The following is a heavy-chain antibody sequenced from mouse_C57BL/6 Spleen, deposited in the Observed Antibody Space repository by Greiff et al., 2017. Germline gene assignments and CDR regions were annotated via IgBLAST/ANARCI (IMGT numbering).Heavy chain of an antibody. D-gene: IGHD2-1*01. J-gene: IGHJ4*01. Sequence: VQLQQPGAELVRPGSSVKLSCKASGYTFTSYWMHWVKQRPIQGLEWIGNIDPSDSETHYNQKFKDKATLTVDKSSSTAYMQLSSLTSEDSAVYYCARSSDYGNYPYYAMDYWGQGTSVTVSS. CDR2: IDPSDSET. CDR1: GYTFTSYW. V-gene: IGHV1-52*01. CDR3: ARSSDYGNYPYYAMDY.